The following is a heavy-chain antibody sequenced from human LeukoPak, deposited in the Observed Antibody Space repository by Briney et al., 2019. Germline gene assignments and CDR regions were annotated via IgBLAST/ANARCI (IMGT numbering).Heavy chain of an antibody. V-gene: IGHV4-59*01. D-gene: IGHD3-22*01. Sequence: LRLSCAASGFTFSSYSMNWVRQAPGKRLEWIGYISYIGSTNYNPSLKSRVTISVDTSKSQFSLKLSSVTAADTAVYYCARGRYSYYDSSDDAFDIWGQGTMVTVSS. CDR3: ARGRYSYYDSSDDAFDI. J-gene: IGHJ3*02. CDR2: ISYIGST. CDR1: GFTFSSYS.